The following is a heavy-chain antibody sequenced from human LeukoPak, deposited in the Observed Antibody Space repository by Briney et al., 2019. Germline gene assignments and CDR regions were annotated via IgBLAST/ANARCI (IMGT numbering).Heavy chain of an antibody. CDR3: AAGDPVSY. D-gene: IGHD4-17*01. CDR2: IWYDGSNE. Sequence: GGSLRLSRAASGFTFSSYGMNWVRQAPGKGLEWVAVIWYDGSNEYYVDSVKGRFTISRDNSKNTLYLQMNSLRVEDTAVYYCAAGDPVSYWGQGTLVSVSS. V-gene: IGHV3-33*01. J-gene: IGHJ4*02. CDR1: GFTFSSYG.